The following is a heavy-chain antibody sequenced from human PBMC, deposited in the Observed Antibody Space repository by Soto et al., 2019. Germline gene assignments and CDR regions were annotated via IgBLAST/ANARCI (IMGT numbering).Heavy chain of an antibody. Sequence: SVKVSCKASGGTFSSYAISCVRQAPGQGLEWMGGIIPIFGTANYAQKFQGRVTITADESTSTAYMELSSLRSEDTAVYYCARDGVASASVYYYYGMDVWGQGTTVTVSS. CDR1: GGTFSSYA. CDR3: ARDGVASASVYYYYGMDV. V-gene: IGHV1-69*13. D-gene: IGHD3-3*01. CDR2: IIPIFGTA. J-gene: IGHJ6*02.